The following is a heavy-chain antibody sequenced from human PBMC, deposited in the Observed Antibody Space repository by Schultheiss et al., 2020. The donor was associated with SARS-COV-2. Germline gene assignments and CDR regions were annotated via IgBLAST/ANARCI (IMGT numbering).Heavy chain of an antibody. CDR2: INPNSGGT. V-gene: IGHV1-2*06. CDR1: GYTFTGYY. D-gene: IGHD3-10*01. Sequence: ASVKVSCKASGYTFTGYYMHWVRQAPGQGLEWMGRINPNSGGTNYAQKFQGRVTMTRDTSISTVYMELSRLRSDDTAVYYCAREAATDYYGSGSPGDWGQGTLVTVSS. J-gene: IGHJ4*02. CDR3: AREAATDYYGSGSPGD.